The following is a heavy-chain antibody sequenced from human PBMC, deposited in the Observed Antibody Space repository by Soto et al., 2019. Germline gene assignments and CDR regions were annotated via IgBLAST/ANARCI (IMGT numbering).Heavy chain of an antibody. Sequence: QVPLQASGPGLVKPSETLSLTCTVSGGSISSYYWSRIRQPPGKGLECIGYSYYSGITNCNPSLDSRVTITVDPSRNQFSLKLSSVTAADRSVDYCAIAALTYRDCDYWGQGTLVTVS. V-gene: IGHV4-59*01. CDR3: AIAALTYRDCDY. CDR2: SYYSGIT. CDR1: GGSISSYY. J-gene: IGHJ4*02. D-gene: IGHD3-9*01.